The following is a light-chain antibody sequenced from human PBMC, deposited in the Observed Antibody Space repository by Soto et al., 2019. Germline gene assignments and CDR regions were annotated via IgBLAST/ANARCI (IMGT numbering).Light chain of an antibody. CDR1: QSVTSNS. CDR3: NQYGGPPRT. J-gene: IGKJ1*01. CDR2: GAS. V-gene: IGKV3-20*01. Sequence: EIVLTQSPGTLSLSLGERATLSCRASQSVTSNSLSWYQQKPGQAPRLLIYGASTRVTGIPDRFSGSGSGTEFTFTISRLEPEDFALYYCNQYGGPPRTFGQGTKVDIK.